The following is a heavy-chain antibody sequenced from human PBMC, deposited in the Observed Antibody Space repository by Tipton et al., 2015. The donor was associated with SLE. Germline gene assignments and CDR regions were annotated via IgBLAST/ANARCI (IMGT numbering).Heavy chain of an antibody. D-gene: IGHD2-21*01. CDR3: ARVLGDGTWDRGYFDS. CDR1: AGFIRSHF. CDR2: IYTNGAT. Sequence: TLSLTCTVSAGFIRSHFWNWLRQPAGKGLEWIGRIYTNGATNFNPSLKSRVTMSVDTSNNQVFLTLSSVTAADTAVYYCARVLGDGTWDRGYFDSWGQGTLVTVSS. V-gene: IGHV4-4*07. J-gene: IGHJ4*02.